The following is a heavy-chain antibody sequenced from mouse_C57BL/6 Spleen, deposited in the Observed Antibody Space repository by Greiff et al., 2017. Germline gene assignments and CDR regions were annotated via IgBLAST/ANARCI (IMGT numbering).Heavy chain of an antibody. Sequence: QVQLQQPGAELVMPGASVKLSCKASGYTFTSYWMHWVKQRPGQGLEWIGEIDPSDSYTNYNQKFKGKSTLTVDKSSSTAYMQLSSLTSEDSAVYYCARFDSSGYAMDYWGQGTSVTVSS. CDR2: IDPSDSYT. CDR3: ARFDSSGYAMDY. J-gene: IGHJ4*01. CDR1: GYTFTSYW. D-gene: IGHD3-2*02. V-gene: IGHV1-69*01.